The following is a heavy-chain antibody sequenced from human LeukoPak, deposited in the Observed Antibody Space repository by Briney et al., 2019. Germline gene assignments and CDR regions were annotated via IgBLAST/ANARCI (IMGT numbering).Heavy chain of an antibody. CDR1: GFTFSSYG. CDR2: IRYDGSNK. D-gene: IGHD2-21*02. V-gene: IGHV3-30*02. Sequence: GGSLRLSCAASGFTFSSYGMHWVRQAPGKGLEWVAFIRYDGSNKYYADSVKGRFTISRDNSKNTLYLQMNSLRAEDTAVYYCAKAKDLTTAGAFDIWGQGTMVTVSS. CDR3: AKAKDLTTAGAFDI. J-gene: IGHJ3*02.